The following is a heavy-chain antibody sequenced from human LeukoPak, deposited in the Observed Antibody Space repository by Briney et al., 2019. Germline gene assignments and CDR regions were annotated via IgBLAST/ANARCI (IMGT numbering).Heavy chain of an antibody. D-gene: IGHD6-19*01. CDR3: ADSGWLYYFDY. CDR2: ISGSGGST. Sequence: GRSLRLSCAASGFTFDDYAMHWVRQAPGKGLEWVSAISGSGGSTYYADSVKGRFTISRDNSKNTLYLQMNSLRAEDTAVYYCADSGWLYYFDYWGQGTLVTVSS. CDR1: GFTFDDYA. V-gene: IGHV3-23*01. J-gene: IGHJ4*02.